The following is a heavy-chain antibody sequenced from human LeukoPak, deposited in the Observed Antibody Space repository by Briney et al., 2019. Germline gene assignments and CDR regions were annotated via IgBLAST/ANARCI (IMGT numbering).Heavy chain of an antibody. J-gene: IGHJ3*02. CDR3: ARGRYYDYVWGSYLTDSAHDAFDI. CDR1: GFTFSSYS. V-gene: IGHV3-48*04. Sequence: GGSLRLSCAASGFTFSSYSMNWVRQAPGKGLEWVSYISSSGSTIYYADSVKGRFTISRDNAKNSLYLQMNSLRAEDTAVYYRARGRYYDYVWGSYLTDSAHDAFDIWGQGTMVTVSS. CDR2: ISSSGSTI. D-gene: IGHD3-16*02.